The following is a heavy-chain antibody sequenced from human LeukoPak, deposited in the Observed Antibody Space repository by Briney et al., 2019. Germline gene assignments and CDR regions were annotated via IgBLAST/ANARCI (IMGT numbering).Heavy chain of an antibody. Sequence: GASVKVSCKASGYTFTSYDINWVRQATGQGLEWMGWMNPNSGNTGYAQKFQGRVTMTRNTSISTAYMELSSLRSEDTAVYYCARIIHYDFWSGYSRYYFDYWGQGTLVTVSS. J-gene: IGHJ4*02. V-gene: IGHV1-8*01. CDR2: MNPNSGNT. D-gene: IGHD3-3*01. CDR1: GYTFTSYD. CDR3: ARIIHYDFWSGYSRYYFDY.